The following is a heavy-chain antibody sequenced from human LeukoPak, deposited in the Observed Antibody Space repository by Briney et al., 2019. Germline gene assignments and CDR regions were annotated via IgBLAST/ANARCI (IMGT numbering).Heavy chain of an antibody. CDR1: GYTFTGYY. CDR2: INPNSGGT. CDR3: ARVMEWELLGAFDI. D-gene: IGHD1-26*01. J-gene: IGHJ3*02. V-gene: IGHV1-2*02. Sequence: ASVKVSCKASGYTFTGYYMHWVRQAPGQGLEWMGWINPNSGGTNYAQKFQGRVTMTRDTSISTAYMELSRLRSDDTAVYYCARVMEWELLGAFDIWGQGTMVTVSS.